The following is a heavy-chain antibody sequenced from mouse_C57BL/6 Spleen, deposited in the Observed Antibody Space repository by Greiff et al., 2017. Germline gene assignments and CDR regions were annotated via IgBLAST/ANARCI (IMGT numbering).Heavy chain of an antibody. J-gene: IGHJ3*01. CDR2: IYPGSGNT. CDR1: GYTFTDYY. CDR3: ARDYYAAY. Sequence: QVQLQQSGAELVRPGASVKLSCKASGYTFTDYYINWVKQRPGQGLEWIARIYPGSGNTYYNEKFKGKATLTAEKSSSTAYMQLSSLTSEDSAVYFCARDYYAAYWGQGTLVTVSA. V-gene: IGHV1-76*01. D-gene: IGHD1-1*01.